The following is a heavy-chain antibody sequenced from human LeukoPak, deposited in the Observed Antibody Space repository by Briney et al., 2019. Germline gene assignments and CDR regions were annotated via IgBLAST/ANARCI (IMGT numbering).Heavy chain of an antibody. J-gene: IGHJ4*02. D-gene: IGHD4-17*01. CDR1: GYTFTGYY. V-gene: IGHV1-8*02. CDR3: ARSTAGDLNDY. Sequence: GASVKVSCKASGYTFTGYYMHWVRQAPGQGLEWMGWINPNSGNTGYAQKFQGRVTMTRNTSISTAYMELSSLRSEDTAVYYCARSTAGDLNDYWGQGTLVTVSS. CDR2: INPNSGNT.